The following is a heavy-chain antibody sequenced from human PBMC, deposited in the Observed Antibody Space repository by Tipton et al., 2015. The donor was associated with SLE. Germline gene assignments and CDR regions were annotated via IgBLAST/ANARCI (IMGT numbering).Heavy chain of an antibody. Sequence: GSLRLSCVASGFTVGRNYMSWVRQAPGKGLEWVSIIYSGGTTYYADSVRGRFTISRDNSKNTVYLQMNSLRAEDAAVYYCARDLITGLDNYYGSSGYYYWGQGTLVTVSS. J-gene: IGHJ4*02. CDR2: IYSGGTT. V-gene: IGHV3-66*02. D-gene: IGHD3-22*01. CDR1: GFTVGRNY. CDR3: ARDLITGLDNYYGSSGYYY.